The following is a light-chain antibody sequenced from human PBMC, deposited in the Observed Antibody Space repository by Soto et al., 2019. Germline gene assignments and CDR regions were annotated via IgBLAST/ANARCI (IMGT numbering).Light chain of an antibody. J-gene: IGKJ1*01. CDR3: LQLNSYPRT. V-gene: IGKV1-9*01. CDR2: AAS. CDR1: QGISSY. Sequence: DLQLTQSPSFLSASVGDRVTITCRASQGISSYLAWYQQKPGKAPKLLIYAASTLQSGVPSRFSGSGSGTEFTLTISILQPEDFATYYCLQLNSYPRTFGQGTKVEIK.